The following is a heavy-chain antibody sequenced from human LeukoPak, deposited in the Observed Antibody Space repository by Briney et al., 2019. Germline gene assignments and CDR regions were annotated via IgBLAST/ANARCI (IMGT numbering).Heavy chain of an antibody. Sequence: GGSLRLSCAASGFNFSDSYMSWIRQAPGKGLEWVSAISGSGGSTYYADSVKGRFTISRDNSKNTLYLQMNSLRAEDTAVYYCAKHTYYYDSSGRDYWGQGTLVTVSS. D-gene: IGHD3-22*01. V-gene: IGHV3-23*01. CDR2: ISGSGGST. J-gene: IGHJ4*02. CDR1: GFNFSDSY. CDR3: AKHTYYYDSSGRDY.